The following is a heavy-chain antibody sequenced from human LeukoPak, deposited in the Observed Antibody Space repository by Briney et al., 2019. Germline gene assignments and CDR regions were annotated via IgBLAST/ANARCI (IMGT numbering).Heavy chain of an antibody. CDR2: INHSGST. J-gene: IGHJ6*02. D-gene: IGHD6-13*01. CDR3: ARAGGPSSWYRDYGMDV. CDR1: GGSFSGYY. Sequence: SETLSLTCAVYGGSFSGYYWSWIRQPPGKGLEWIGEINHSGSTNYNPSLKSRVTIPVDTSKNQFSLKLSSVTAADTAVYYCARAGGPSSWYRDYGMDVWGQGTTVTVSS. V-gene: IGHV4-34*01.